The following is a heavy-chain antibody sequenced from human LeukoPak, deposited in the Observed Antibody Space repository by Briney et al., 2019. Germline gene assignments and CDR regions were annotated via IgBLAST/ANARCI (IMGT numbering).Heavy chain of an antibody. D-gene: IGHD6-19*01. CDR2: ISAYNGNT. J-gene: IGHJ3*02. CDR3: ARKDLGIAVAGDAFDI. V-gene: IGHV1-18*04. Sequence: ASVKVSCKASGYTFTTYGISWVRQAPGQGLEWMGWISAYNGNTNYAQKLQGRVTMTTDTSTSTAYMELRSLRSDDTAVYYCARKDLGIAVAGDAFDIWGQGTMVTVSS. CDR1: GYTFTTYG.